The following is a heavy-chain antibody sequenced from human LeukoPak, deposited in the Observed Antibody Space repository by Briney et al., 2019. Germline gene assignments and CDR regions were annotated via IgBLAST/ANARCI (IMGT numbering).Heavy chain of an antibody. D-gene: IGHD2-15*01. CDR3: AREVLGYCNGGSCSEARFFDY. J-gene: IGHJ4*02. CDR1: GFTFSSYS. Sequence: LRLSCAASGFTFSSYSMNWVRQHPGKGLEWIGYIYYTGSTSYNPSLRSRVTISLDTPKNQVSLRLTSVTAADTAVYYCAREVLGYCNGGSCSEARFFDYWGQGTLITVSS. CDR2: IYYTGST. V-gene: IGHV4-31*02.